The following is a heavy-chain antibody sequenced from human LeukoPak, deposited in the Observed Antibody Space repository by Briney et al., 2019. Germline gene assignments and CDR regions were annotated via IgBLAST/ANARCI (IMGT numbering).Heavy chain of an antibody. V-gene: IGHV4-4*07. D-gene: IGHD3-3*01. CDR2: IYTSGST. Sequence: SETLSLTCTVSGGSISSYYWSWIRQPAGKGLEWIGRIYTSGSTNYNPSLKSRVTMSVDTSKNQFSLKLSSVTAADTAVYYCARVYPPITTVTSYYYYMDVWGKGTTVTVSS. CDR1: GGSISSYY. CDR3: ARVYPPITTVTSYYYYMDV. J-gene: IGHJ6*03.